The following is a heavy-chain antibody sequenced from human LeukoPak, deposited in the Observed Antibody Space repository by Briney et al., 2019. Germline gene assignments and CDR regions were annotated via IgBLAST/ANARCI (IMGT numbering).Heavy chain of an antibody. J-gene: IGHJ4*02. V-gene: IGHV3-53*01. CDR1: GLTVSSNY. CDR2: IYSGGST. Sequence: PGGSLRLSCAASGLTVSSNYMSWVRQAPGKGLEWVSVIYSGGSTYYADSVKGRFTISRDNSKNTLYLQMNSLRAEDTAVYYCARGGANPQRIYSSSWYAPSVDYWGQGTLVTASS. CDR3: ARGGANPQRIYSSSWYAPSVDY. D-gene: IGHD6-13*01.